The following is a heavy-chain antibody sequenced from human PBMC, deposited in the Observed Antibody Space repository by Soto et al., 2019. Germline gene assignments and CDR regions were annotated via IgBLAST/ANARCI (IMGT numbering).Heavy chain of an antibody. J-gene: IGHJ6*02. CDR1: GFTFSSYW. D-gene: IGHD2-2*01. Sequence: GGSLRLSCAASGFTFSSYWMSWVRQAPGKGLVWVANIKGDGSERHYVDSVKGRFIISRDNAKSSLFLQMNSLTVEDTAVYYCARDGCTSASCDVYGMDVWGQGTTVTVS. V-gene: IGHV3-7*03. CDR2: IKGDGSER. CDR3: ARDGCTSASCDVYGMDV.